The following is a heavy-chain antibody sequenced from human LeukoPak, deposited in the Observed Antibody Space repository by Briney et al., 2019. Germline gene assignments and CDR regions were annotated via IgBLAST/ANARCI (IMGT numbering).Heavy chain of an antibody. CDR1: GFTVSSNY. CDR3: ARRRGLIWSGLNWFDP. D-gene: IGHD3-3*01. CDR2: IYSGGST. J-gene: IGHJ5*02. Sequence: TGGSLRLSCAASGFTVSSNYMSWVRQAPGKGLEWVSVIYSGGSTYYADSVKGRFTISRDNSKNTLYLQMNSLRAEDTAVYYCARRRGLIWSGLNWFDPWGQGTLVTVSS. V-gene: IGHV3-66*04.